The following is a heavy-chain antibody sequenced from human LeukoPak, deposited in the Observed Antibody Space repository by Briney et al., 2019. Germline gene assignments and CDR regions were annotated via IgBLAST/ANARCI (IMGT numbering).Heavy chain of an antibody. V-gene: IGHV5-51*01. CDR1: GYSFTSYW. CDR2: IYPGDSDT. D-gene: IGHD4-11*01. CDR3: ARLVAYSNYEAGIYYYYYMDV. Sequence: GESLKISCKGSGYSFTSYWIGWVRQMPGKGLEWMGIIYPGDSDTRYSPSFQGQVTISADKSISTAYLQWSSLKASDTAMYYCARLVAYSNYEAGIYYYYYMDVWGKGTTVTVSS. J-gene: IGHJ6*03.